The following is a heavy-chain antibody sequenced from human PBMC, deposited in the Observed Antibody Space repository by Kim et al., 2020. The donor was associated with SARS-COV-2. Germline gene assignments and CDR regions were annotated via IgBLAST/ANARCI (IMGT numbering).Heavy chain of an antibody. J-gene: IGHJ4*02. CDR1: GFTFSDYC. D-gene: IGHD1-26*01. CDR3: DLNMVGTTGY. CDR2: SNSDGSAT. Sequence: LSLTCAVSGFTFSDYCMHWVRQAPGKGLVWVSRSNSDGSATTYADSVKGRFTISRDNAKNTLSLQMNSLRAEDTAVNYCDLNMVGTTGYWGQGALVT. V-gene: IGHV3-74*01.